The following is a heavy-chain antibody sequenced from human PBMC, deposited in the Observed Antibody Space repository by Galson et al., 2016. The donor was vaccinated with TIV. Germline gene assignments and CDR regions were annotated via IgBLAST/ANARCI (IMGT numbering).Heavy chain of an antibody. V-gene: IGHV1-18*01. Sequence: SVKVSCKASGYNFAMHAISWVRQAPGEGLEWMAWTRTYNGDTRHAEKVQGRVTTTTDTSTGTAYMELRSLRSDDTAVYYCARDRNSVSAVVLEDDAFDIWSQGTLVTVSS. D-gene: IGHD3-3*01. CDR3: ARDRNSVSAVVLEDDAFDI. J-gene: IGHJ3*02. CDR2: TRTYNGDT. CDR1: GYNFAMHA.